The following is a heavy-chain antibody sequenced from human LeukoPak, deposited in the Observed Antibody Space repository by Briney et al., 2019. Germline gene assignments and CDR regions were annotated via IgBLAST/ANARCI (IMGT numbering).Heavy chain of an antibody. Sequence: PSETLSLTCAVYGGSFSGYPWSWIRQPPGKGLEWIGEINHSGSTNYNPSLKSRVTISVDTSKNQFSLKLNSVTAADTAVYYCARSRYSSGWYVYFLHWGQGTLVTVSS. CDR1: GGSFSGYP. D-gene: IGHD6-19*01. V-gene: IGHV4-34*01. CDR2: INHSGST. CDR3: ARSRYSSGWYVYFLH. J-gene: IGHJ1*01.